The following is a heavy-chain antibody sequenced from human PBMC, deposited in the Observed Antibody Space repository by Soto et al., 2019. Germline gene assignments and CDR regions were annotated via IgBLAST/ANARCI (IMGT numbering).Heavy chain of an antibody. CDR1: GGAFSGHY. J-gene: IGHJ4*02. V-gene: IGHV4-34*01. CDR2: INYRQTA. CDR3: ASRYGSGKYYFDF. D-gene: IGHD3-10*01. Sequence: QVQLKQWGTGLLKPSETLSLTCAVYGGAFSGHYCSWVRLSPGKVLELIGEINYRQTANYNPSLESRVTMSVDASKNQFTLKLTSLTAADTAVYYGASRYGSGKYYFDFWAQGTPVIVSS.